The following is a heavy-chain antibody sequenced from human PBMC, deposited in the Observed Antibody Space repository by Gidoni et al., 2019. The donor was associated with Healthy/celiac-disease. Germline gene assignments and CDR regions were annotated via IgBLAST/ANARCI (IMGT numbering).Heavy chain of an antibody. V-gene: IGHV4-34*01. J-gene: IGHJ4*02. CDR2: INHSGST. Sequence: QVQLQQWGAGLLKPSETLSLTCAVYGGSFSGYYWSWIRQPPGQGLELIGEINHSGSTNYNPSLKSRVTISVDTSKNQFSLKLSSVTAADTAVYYCARYSGNDVNLDYWGQGTLVTVSS. CDR3: ARYSGNDVNLDY. D-gene: IGHD1-1*01. CDR1: GGSFSGYY.